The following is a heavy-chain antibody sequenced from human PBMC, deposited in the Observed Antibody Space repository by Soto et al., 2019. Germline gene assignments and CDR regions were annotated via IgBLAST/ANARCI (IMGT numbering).Heavy chain of an antibody. D-gene: IGHD3-10*01. V-gene: IGHV6-1*01. CDR2: TYYRSKWYN. J-gene: IGHJ5*02. CDR1: VDSVSSNSVV. CDR3: ARDRAGVLRGIIRLYNWFDP. Sequence: SQTLSLPCGISVDSVSSNSVVWNWIRQSPSGGLEWLGRTYYRSKWYNDYAVSVRSRITINPDTSKNQFSLKLSSVTAADTAVYYCARDRAGVLRGIIRLYNWFDPWGLGTLVTVSS.